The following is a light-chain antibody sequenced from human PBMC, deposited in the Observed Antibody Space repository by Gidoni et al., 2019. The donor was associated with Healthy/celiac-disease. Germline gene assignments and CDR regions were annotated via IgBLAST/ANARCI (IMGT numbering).Light chain of an antibody. J-gene: IGLJ2*01. V-gene: IGLV1-47*01. CDR1: SYNIGSNY. Sequence: QSVLTQPPSASRTPGQRVTISCSGSSYNIGSNYVYWYQQLPGTAPKLLIYRNNQRPAGVPERFSGYKSGTSASLAISGLRSEDEADYYCAAWDDSLSGPVFGGGTKLTVL. CDR3: AAWDDSLSGPV. CDR2: RNN.